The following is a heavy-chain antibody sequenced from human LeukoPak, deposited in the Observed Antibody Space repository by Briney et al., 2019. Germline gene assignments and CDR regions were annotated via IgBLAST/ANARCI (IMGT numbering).Heavy chain of an antibody. D-gene: IGHD4/OR15-4a*01. CDR1: GGSISSDGYY. CDR3: ASRMVRYWYFDL. CDR2: INHSGST. V-gene: IGHV4-34*01. J-gene: IGHJ2*01. Sequence: SETLSLTCTVSGGSISSDGYYWSWIRQPPGKGLEWIGEINHSGSTNYNPSLKSRVTISVDTSKNQFSLKLSSVTAADTAVYYCASRMVRYWYFDLWGRGTLVTVSS.